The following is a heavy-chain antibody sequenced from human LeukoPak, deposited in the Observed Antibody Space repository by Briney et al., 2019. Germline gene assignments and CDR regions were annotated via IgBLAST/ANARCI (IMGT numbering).Heavy chain of an antibody. CDR2: ISSSTSYI. CDR1: GFTFSSYS. Sequence: PGGSLRLSCAASGFTFSSYSMNWVRQAPGKGLEWISYISSSTSYIWYADSVRGRFTISRDNAMNSLYLQLDSLRVEDTAIYYCARDFHYSFDYWGQGILVTVSS. J-gene: IGHJ4*02. V-gene: IGHV3-21*05. CDR3: ARDFHYSFDY. D-gene: IGHD2-15*01.